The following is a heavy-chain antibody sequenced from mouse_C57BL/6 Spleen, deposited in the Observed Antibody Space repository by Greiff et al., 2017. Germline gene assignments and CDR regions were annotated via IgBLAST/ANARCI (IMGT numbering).Heavy chain of an antibody. J-gene: IGHJ2*01. Sequence: EVQLQQSGAELVRPGASVKLSCTASGFNIKDDYMHWVKQRPEQGLEWIGWIDPENGDTEYASKFQGKATITADTSSNTAYLQLSSLTSEDTAVYYCTKREYYFDYWGQGTTLTVSS. CDR2: IDPENGDT. CDR1: GFNIKDDY. CDR3: TKREYYFDY. V-gene: IGHV14-4*01.